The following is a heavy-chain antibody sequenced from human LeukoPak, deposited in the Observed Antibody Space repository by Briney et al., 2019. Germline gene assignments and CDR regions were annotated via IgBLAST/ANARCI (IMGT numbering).Heavy chain of an antibody. CDR1: GFSVSSDY. V-gene: IGHV3-66*01. CDR2: IYSGGGT. CDR3: ARGFRSVTTWGYFDY. J-gene: IGHJ4*02. D-gene: IGHD4-17*01. Sequence: PGGSLRLSCAASGFSVSSDYMTWVRLGPGKGLEWVSLIYSGGGTYYADSVKGRFTISRDNSRNTLSLQMNSLRVDDTAVYYCARGFRSVTTWGYFDYLGQGALVTVSS.